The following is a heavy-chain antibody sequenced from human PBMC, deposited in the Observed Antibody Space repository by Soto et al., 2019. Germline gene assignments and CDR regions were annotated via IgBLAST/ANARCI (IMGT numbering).Heavy chain of an antibody. CDR2: IYPGDSDT. D-gene: IGHD6-19*01. J-gene: IGHJ6*02. V-gene: IGHV5-51*01. CDR1: GYSFTSYW. Sequence: GESLKISCKGSGYSFTSYWIGWVRQMPGKGLEWMGIIYPGDSDTRYSPSFQGQVTISADKSISTAYLQWSSLKASDTAMYYCATAVAGTSHYYYGMDVWGQGTTVTVSS. CDR3: ATAVAGTSHYYYGMDV.